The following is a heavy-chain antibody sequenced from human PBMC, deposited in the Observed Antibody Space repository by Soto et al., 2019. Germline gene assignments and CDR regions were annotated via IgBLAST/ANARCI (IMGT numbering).Heavy chain of an antibody. Sequence: GGSLRLSCAASGFTFSTYAMHWVRQAPGKGLEWVAVISYDGGNQYSADSVKGRFTISRDNSKNTLYLHMNGLRAEDTAVYYCARDQSAAVGYFYGMDIWRQGTTVTVS. CDR1: GFTFSTYA. CDR3: ARDQSAAVGYFYGMDI. V-gene: IGHV3-30-3*01. J-gene: IGHJ6*02. CDR2: ISYDGGNQ. D-gene: IGHD3-3*01.